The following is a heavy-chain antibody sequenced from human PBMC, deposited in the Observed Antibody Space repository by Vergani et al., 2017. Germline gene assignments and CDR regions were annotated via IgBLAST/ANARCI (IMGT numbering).Heavy chain of an antibody. D-gene: IGHD3-3*01. Sequence: EVELVEFGGGLGKPGGSLSLSCAVSGRTFKVYRRHWARQVLGGGLVWGSCRNVDRDTIRYADSVKVRFTISRDNAKNTLILQMNSLRAADTAVYYCARARKFRFGVVWENWFDPWGQGTLVTVSS. CDR3: ARARKFRFGVVWENWFDP. CDR1: GRTFKVYR. V-gene: IGHV3-74*01. CDR2: RNVDRDTI. J-gene: IGHJ5*02.